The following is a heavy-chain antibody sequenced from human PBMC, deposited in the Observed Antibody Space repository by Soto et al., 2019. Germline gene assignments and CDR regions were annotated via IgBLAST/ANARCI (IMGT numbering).Heavy chain of an antibody. CDR2: IKQDGSEE. Sequence: GGSLRLSCAASGFTFTTYWMNWVRQAPGKGLEWVASIKQDGSEEFFVDSVKGRFTISRDNAKNSLYLQMNSLRAEDTAVYFCVRGRYCSGGSCYLDYWGQGALVTVSS. D-gene: IGHD2-15*01. CDR1: GFTFTTYW. V-gene: IGHV3-7*01. J-gene: IGHJ4*02. CDR3: VRGRYCSGGSCYLDY.